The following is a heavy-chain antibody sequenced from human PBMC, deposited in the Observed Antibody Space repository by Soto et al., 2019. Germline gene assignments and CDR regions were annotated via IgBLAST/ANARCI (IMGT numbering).Heavy chain of an antibody. CDR1: GFTFSSYW. V-gene: IGHV3-7*01. J-gene: IGHJ4*02. CDR3: ARGGRSGDY. Sequence: EVQLVESGGGLVQPGGSLRLSCAASGFTFSSYWMSWVRQAPGKGLEWVANIKQDGSEKYYVDSVKGRFTISRDNSKNSLYLQMNGLRAEDTAVYCCARGGRSGDYWGQGTLVTVSS. CDR2: IKQDGSEK. D-gene: IGHD2-15*01.